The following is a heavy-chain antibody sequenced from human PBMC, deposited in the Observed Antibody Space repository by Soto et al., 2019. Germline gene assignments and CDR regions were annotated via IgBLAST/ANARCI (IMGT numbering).Heavy chain of an antibody. D-gene: IGHD2-2*01. CDR3: AHRRSTSYYDY. J-gene: IGHJ4*02. CDR2: IYWDDNK. CDR1: GFSLSTGELG. Sequence: QITLKESGPTLVKPTQTLTLTCTFSGFSLSTGELGVGWIRQPPGKAPEWLAVIYWDDNKLYSPSLKSRLTIMKDPSKNQVVLIMANMDPVDTATYYCAHRRSTSYYDYWGQGILVTVSS. V-gene: IGHV2-5*02.